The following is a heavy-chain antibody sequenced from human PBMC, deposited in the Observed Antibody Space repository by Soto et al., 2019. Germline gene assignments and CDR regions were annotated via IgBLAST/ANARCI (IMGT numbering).Heavy chain of an antibody. V-gene: IGHV3-23*01. Sequence: EVQLLESGGGLVQPGGSLRLSCAASGFTFSNYAMTWVRQAPGKGLEWVSAISGGATYYADSVKGRFTISRDDSKNTLYLQLTRLRPEDTAVYYCATDGYGDLINWFDPWGQGTLVTVSS. CDR2: ISGGAT. J-gene: IGHJ5*02. D-gene: IGHD4-17*01. CDR3: ATDGYGDLINWFDP. CDR1: GFTFSNYA.